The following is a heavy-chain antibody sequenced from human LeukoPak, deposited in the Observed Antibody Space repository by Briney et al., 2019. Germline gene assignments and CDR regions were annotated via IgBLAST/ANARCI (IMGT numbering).Heavy chain of an antibody. Sequence: SVKVSCKASGGTFSSYAISWVRQAPGQGLEWMGGIIPIFGTANYAQKFQGRVTITTDESTSTAYMELSSLRSEDTAVYYCARALSQVVSQLYYYYYMDVWGKGTTVTVSS. CDR1: GGTFSSYA. CDR2: IIPIFGTA. J-gene: IGHJ6*03. D-gene: IGHD1-1*01. CDR3: ARALSQVVSQLYYYYYMDV. V-gene: IGHV1-69*05.